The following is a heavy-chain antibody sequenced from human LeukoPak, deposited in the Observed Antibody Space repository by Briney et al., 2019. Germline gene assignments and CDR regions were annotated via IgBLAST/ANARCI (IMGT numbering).Heavy chain of an antibody. CDR2: INPSGGST. V-gene: IGHV1-46*01. CDR1: GYTFTSYY. Sequence: ASVKVSCKASGYTFTSYYMHWVRQAPGQGLEWMGIINPSGGSTSYAQKFQGRVTMTRDTSTSTVYMELSSLRSEDTAVYYCARNLGVFTWFGSFDPWGQGTLVTVSS. D-gene: IGHD3-10*01. CDR3: ARNLGVFTWFGSFDP. J-gene: IGHJ5*02.